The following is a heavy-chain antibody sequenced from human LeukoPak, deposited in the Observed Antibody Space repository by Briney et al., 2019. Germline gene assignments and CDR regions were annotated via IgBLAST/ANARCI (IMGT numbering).Heavy chain of an antibody. CDR1: GGSINSGGYY. CDR3: ARAGRFSSSWPFDY. Sequence: SETLSLTCTVSGGSINSGGYYWSWIRQHPGKGLEWIGYISNSGSTYYHPSLRSRLAISVDTSKNQFSLELSSVTAADTAVYYCARAGRFSSSWPFDYWGQGTLVTVSS. D-gene: IGHD6-13*01. V-gene: IGHV4-31*03. J-gene: IGHJ4*02. CDR2: ISNSGST.